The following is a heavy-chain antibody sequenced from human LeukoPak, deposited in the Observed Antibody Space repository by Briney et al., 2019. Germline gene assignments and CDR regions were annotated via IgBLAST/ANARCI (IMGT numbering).Heavy chain of an antibody. CDR3: ARVRRSFSTHYFDY. CDR2: IIPIFGTA. D-gene: IGHD6-13*01. Sequence: SVKVSCKASGGTFSSYAISWVRQAPGPGLEWMGRIIPIFGTANDAQKFQGRVTITTDESTSTAYMELSSLRSEDTAVYYCARVRRSFSTHYFDYWGQGTLVTVSS. J-gene: IGHJ4*02. V-gene: IGHV1-69*05. CDR1: GGTFSSYA.